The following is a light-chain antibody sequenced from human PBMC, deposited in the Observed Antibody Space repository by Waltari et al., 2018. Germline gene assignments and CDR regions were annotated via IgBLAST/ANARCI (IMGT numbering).Light chain of an antibody. J-gene: IGLJ1*01. CDR2: SNN. CDR1: SSHTRLNP. CDR3: AAWDDSLHGYV. V-gene: IGLV1-44*01. Sequence: QSVLTQPPSAYGTPGQRVPISCSRSSSHTRLNPVNLYQHLPGTAPKLLIYSNNQRPSGVPDRFSASKSGTSASLAISGLQSEDEADYYCAAWDDSLHGYVFGTGTKVTVL.